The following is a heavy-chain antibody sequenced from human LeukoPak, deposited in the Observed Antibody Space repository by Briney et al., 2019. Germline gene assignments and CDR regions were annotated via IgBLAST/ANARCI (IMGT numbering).Heavy chain of an antibody. CDR1: GFTFSGSW. V-gene: IGHV3-74*01. J-gene: IGHJ4*02. CDR3: ARDPFRDSSY. CDR2: IYNDESST. D-gene: IGHD6-13*01. Sequence: GGSLRLSCAASGFTFSGSWMHWVRQAPGKGLVWVSRIYNDESSTSYADSVKGRFTISRDNAKNTLYLQMNSLRAEDTAVYHCARDPFRDSSYWGQGTLVIVSS.